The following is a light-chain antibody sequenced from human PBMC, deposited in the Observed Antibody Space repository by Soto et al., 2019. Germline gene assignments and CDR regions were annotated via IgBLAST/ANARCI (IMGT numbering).Light chain of an antibody. V-gene: IGKV1-9*01. Sequence: DIQLTQSPSFLSASVGDRVTITCRASQGISSYLAWYQQKPGKAPKLLIYAASTLQSGVPSRFSGSGSGTEFTPTISILQPEDFATYYCQQLNSYPLTFGQGTRLEIK. CDR3: QQLNSYPLT. CDR1: QGISSY. CDR2: AAS. J-gene: IGKJ5*01.